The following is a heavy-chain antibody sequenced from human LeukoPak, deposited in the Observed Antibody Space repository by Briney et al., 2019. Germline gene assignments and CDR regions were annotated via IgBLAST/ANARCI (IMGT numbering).Heavy chain of an antibody. CDR3: ASRRDGYNASDY. CDR1: GGSFSGYY. CDR2: INHSGST. Sequence: PSETLSLTCAVYGGSFSGYYWSWIRQPPGKGLEWTGEINHSGSTNYNPSLKSRVTISVDTSKNQFSLKLSSVTAADTAVYYCASRRDGYNASDYWGQGTLVTVSS. V-gene: IGHV4-34*01. D-gene: IGHD5-24*01. J-gene: IGHJ4*02.